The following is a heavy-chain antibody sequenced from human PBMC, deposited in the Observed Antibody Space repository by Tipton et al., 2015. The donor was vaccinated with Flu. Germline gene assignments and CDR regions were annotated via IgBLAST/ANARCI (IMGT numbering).Heavy chain of an antibody. CDR3: ARDRITMVRGVPHDAFDI. CDR2: INHSGST. CDR1: GGSFSGYY. V-gene: IGHV4-34*01. J-gene: IGHJ3*02. Sequence: TLSLTCAVYGGSFSGYYWSWIRQPPGKGLEWIGEINHSGSTNYNPSLKSRVTISVDTSKNQFSLKLSSVTAADTAVYYCARDRITMVRGVPHDAFDIWGQGTMVTVSS. D-gene: IGHD3-10*01.